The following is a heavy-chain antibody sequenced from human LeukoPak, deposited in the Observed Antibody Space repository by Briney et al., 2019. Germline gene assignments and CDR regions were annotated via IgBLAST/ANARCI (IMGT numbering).Heavy chain of an antibody. Sequence: SETLSLTCTVSGGSISSSSYCWGWIRQPPGKGLEWIGSIYYSGSTYYNPSLKSRVTISVDTSKNQFSLKLSSVTAADTAVYYCARHSAGKNAFDIWGQGTMVTVSS. J-gene: IGHJ3*02. CDR1: GGSISSSSYC. CDR2: IYYSGST. CDR3: ARHSAGKNAFDI. V-gene: IGHV4-39*01.